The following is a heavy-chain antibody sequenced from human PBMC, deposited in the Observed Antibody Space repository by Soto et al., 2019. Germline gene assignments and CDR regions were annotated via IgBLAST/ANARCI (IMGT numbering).Heavy chain of an antibody. CDR3: ATHPYSSGWYC. CDR2: IKQDGSEK. CDR1: GFTFSSYW. Sequence: GGSLRLSCAAPGFTFSSYWMTWVRQAPGKGLEWVANIKQDGSEKYYVDSVKGRFTISRDNAKNSLYLQMNSLRAEDTAVYYCATHPYSSGWYCWGQGTLVTVSS. V-gene: IGHV3-7*02. D-gene: IGHD6-13*01. J-gene: IGHJ4*02.